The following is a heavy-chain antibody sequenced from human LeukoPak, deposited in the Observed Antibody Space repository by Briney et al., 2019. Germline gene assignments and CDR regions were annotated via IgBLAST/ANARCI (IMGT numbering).Heavy chain of an antibody. CDR2: IYYSGST. D-gene: IGHD1-26*01. V-gene: IGHV4-61*01. J-gene: IGHJ4*02. Sequence: SETLSLTRSVSGGSVSRGYYYWSWIRQPPGKELEWIGNIYYSGSTNYNPSLKSRVSISSDTSKNQFSLRLTSVAPADTAVYYCARDRGWEVIDYWGQGTLVTVSS. CDR3: ARDRGWEVIDY. CDR1: GGSVSRGYYY.